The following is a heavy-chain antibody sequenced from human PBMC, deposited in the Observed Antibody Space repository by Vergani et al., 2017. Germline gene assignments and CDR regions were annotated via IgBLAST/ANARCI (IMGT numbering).Heavy chain of an antibody. Sequence: QVQLQESGPGLVKPSQTLSLTCTVSGGSISSGSYYWSSIRQPAGKGLEWIGRIYTSGSTNYNPSLKSRVTISVDTSKNQFSLKLSSVTAADTAVYYCARDDERLDIWGQGTMVTVSS. CDR3: ARDDERLDI. CDR2: IYTSGST. V-gene: IGHV4-61*02. CDR1: GGSISSGSYY. J-gene: IGHJ3*02.